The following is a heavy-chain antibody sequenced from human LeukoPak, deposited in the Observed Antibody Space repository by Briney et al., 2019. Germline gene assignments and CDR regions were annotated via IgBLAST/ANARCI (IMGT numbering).Heavy chain of an antibody. D-gene: IGHD2-15*01. Sequence: PGGSPRLSCAASGFTFSSYSMNWVRQAPGKGLEWVSYISSSSSTIYYADSVRGRFTISRDNAKNSLYLQMNSLRDEDTAVYYCAMSGGSSHDAFDIWGQGTMVTVSS. CDR1: GFTFSSYS. V-gene: IGHV3-48*02. CDR3: AMSGGSSHDAFDI. J-gene: IGHJ3*02. CDR2: ISSSSSTI.